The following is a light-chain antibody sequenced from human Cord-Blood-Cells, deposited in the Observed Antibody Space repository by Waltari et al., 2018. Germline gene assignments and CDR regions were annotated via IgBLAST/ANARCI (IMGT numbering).Light chain of an antibody. V-gene: IGLV1-40*01. CDR3: QSYDSSLSGSYV. Sequence: QSVLTPPPSVSGAPGQRVTISCTGSSSNTGAGYDVHWYQQLPGTAPKLLIYGNSNRPSGVPDRFSGSKSGTSASLAITGLQAEDEADYYCQSYDSSLSGSYVFGTGTKVTVL. CDR1: SSNTGAGYD. CDR2: GNS. J-gene: IGLJ1*01.